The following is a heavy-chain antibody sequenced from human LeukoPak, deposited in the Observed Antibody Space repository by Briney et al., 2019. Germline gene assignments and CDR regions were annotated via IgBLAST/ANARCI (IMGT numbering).Heavy chain of an antibody. J-gene: IGHJ4*02. Sequence: GGSLRPSCAAAGFTFNDYHMTWIRQAPGKGLEWVSYISGSGSTIHYADSVRGRFTISRDNAKNSLYLQMNNLRAEDTAVYYCARTRYIYGWCYFDFWGQGTLVTVSS. CDR1: GFTFNDYH. V-gene: IGHV3-11*01. D-gene: IGHD5-18*01. CDR3: ARTRYIYGWCYFDF. CDR2: ISGSGSTI.